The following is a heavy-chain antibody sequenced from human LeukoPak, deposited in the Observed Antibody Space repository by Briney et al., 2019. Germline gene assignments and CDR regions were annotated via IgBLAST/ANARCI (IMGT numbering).Heavy chain of an antibody. CDR3: AREGFDSSGYYYRLNYHYAMDV. V-gene: IGHV1-8*03. CDR1: GYTFTSYD. D-gene: IGHD3-22*01. J-gene: IGHJ6*02. Sequence: ASVKVSFKSSGYTFTSYDINWVRQATGQGLEWMGWMNPNSCNTGYAQKFQGRVTITRNTSISTAYMELSSLRSEDTAVYYCAREGFDSSGYYYRLNYHYAMDVWGQGTTVSVSS. CDR2: MNPNSCNT.